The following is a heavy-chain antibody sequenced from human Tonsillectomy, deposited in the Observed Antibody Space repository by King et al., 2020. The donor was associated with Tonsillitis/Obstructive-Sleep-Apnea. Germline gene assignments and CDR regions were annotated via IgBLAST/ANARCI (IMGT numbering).Heavy chain of an antibody. J-gene: IGHJ2*01. CDR1: GGSISSYY. CDR2: IYYSGST. V-gene: IGHV4-59*08. CDR3: ARHLVTGVKWTGTNAMPDKWYFDL. D-gene: IGHD3/OR15-3a*01. Sequence: QVQLQESGPGLVKPSETLSLTCTVSGGSISSYYWSWIRQPPGKGLEWIGYIYYSGSTNYNSSLKSRVTISVDTSKNQFSLKLSSVTAADTDVYYCARHLVTGVKWTGTNAMPDKWYFDLWGRGTLVTVSS.